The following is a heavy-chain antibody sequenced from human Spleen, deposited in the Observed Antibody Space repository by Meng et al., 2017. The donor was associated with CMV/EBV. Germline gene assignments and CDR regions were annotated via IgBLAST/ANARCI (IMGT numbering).Heavy chain of an antibody. D-gene: IGHD7-27*01. V-gene: IGHV3-53*01. CDR3: AREGLGYGMDV. J-gene: IGHJ6*02. Sequence: GGSLRLSCAASAFTFSDYSMNWVRQAPGKGLEWVSVIYSGGSTYYADSVKGRFTISRDNSKNTLYLQMNSLRAEDTAVYYCAREGLGYGMDVWGQGTTVTVSS. CDR1: AFTFSDYS. CDR2: IYSGGST.